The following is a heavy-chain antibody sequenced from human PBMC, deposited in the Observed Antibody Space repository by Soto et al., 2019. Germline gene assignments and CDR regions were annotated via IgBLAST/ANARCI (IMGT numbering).Heavy chain of an antibody. CDR3: AREGAAADTIGP. J-gene: IGHJ5*02. Sequence: SVKVSCKASGGTFSSYAISWVRQAPGQGLEWMGGIIPIFGTANYAQKFQGRVTITADESTSTAYMELSSLRSEDTAVYYCAREGAAADTIGPWGQGTLVTVSS. CDR1: GGTFSSYA. D-gene: IGHD6-13*01. V-gene: IGHV1-69*13. CDR2: IIPIFGTA.